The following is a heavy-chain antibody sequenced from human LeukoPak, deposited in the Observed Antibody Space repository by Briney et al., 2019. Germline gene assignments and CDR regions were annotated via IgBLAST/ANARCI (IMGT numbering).Heavy chain of an antibody. CDR1: GFTVSSNY. D-gene: IGHD3-10*01. J-gene: IGHJ4*02. CDR3: AREGGDSMIQGVIAD. Sequence: GGSLRLSCSASGFTVSSNYMSWVRQAPGKGLEWVSVIYAGGATAYADSVKGRFIISRDNSKNKLYLQMNSLRAEDTALDYCAREGGDSMIQGVIADWGQGTLVTVSS. V-gene: IGHV3-53*01. CDR2: IYAGGAT.